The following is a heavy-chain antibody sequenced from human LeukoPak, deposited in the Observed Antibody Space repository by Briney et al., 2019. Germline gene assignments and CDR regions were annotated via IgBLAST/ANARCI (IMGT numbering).Heavy chain of an antibody. Sequence: GGSLRLSCAASGFTVSSNYMSWVRQAPGKGLKWVSVIYSGGSTYYADPVKGRFTISRDNSKNTLYLQMNSLRAEDTAVYYCARDLSGADEGWGQGTLVTVSS. D-gene: IGHD4/OR15-4a*01. CDR2: IYSGGST. J-gene: IGHJ4*02. CDR3: ARDLSGADEG. V-gene: IGHV3-53*01. CDR1: GFTVSSNY.